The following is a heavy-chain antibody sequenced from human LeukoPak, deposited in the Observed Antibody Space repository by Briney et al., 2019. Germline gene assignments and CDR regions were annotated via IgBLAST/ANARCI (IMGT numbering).Heavy chain of an antibody. CDR2: ISSNGGST. D-gene: IGHD1-1*01. CDR3: VKDRRKTGTTFDY. V-gene: IGHV3-64D*09. Sequence: GSLRLSCSASGFTFSSYAMHWVRQPPGKGLEYVSAISSNGGSTYYADSVKGRFTISRDNSKNTLYLQMSSLRAEDTAVYYCVKDRRKTGTTFDYWGQGTLVTVSS. CDR1: GFTFSSYA. J-gene: IGHJ4*02.